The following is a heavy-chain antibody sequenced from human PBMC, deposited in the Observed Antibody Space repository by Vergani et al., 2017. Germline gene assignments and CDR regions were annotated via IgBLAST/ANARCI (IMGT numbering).Heavy chain of an antibody. CDR1: GHSISSGYY. D-gene: IGHD4-23*01. V-gene: IGHV4-38-2*02. J-gene: IGHJ4*02. CDR2: IYHSGST. CDR3: ARDTCGGNRNFDY. Sequence: QVHLQESGPGLVKPSETLSLTCAVSGHSISSGYYWGWIRQPPGKGLEWIGSIYHSGSTYYNPSFKSRVIISENTSKNQFSLKLTSVTAADTAIYYCARDTCGGNRNFDYWGQGTLVTVSS.